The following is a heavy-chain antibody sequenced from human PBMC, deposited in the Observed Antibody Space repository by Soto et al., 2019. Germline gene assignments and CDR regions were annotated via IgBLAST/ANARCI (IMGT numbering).Heavy chain of an antibody. CDR3: ARALYAGLLSFDY. Sequence: GGSLRLSCAASGFTFSSNYMSWVRQAPGKGLEWVSVIYSGGRTYYADSAKGRFTISRDNSKKTLYLQINSLRAEDTAVYYCARALYAGLLSFDYWGQGTLVTVSS. CDR1: GFTFSSNY. D-gene: IGHD2-21*02. V-gene: IGHV3-53*01. CDR2: IYSGGRT. J-gene: IGHJ4*02.